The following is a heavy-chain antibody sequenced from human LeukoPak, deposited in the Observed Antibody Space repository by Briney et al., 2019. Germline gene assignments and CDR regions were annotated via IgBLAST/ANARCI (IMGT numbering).Heavy chain of an antibody. J-gene: IGHJ4*02. CDR3: ATSRSFDY. Sequence: PGGSLRLSCAAAGFTFSSYWMHWVRQDPGKGLVWVSHINSDGSITSYADSVKGRFTISRDNAKNPLYLEMNSLRAEDTAVYYCATSRSFDYWGQGTLVTVSS. CDR2: INSDGSIT. CDR1: GFTFSSYW. V-gene: IGHV3-74*01.